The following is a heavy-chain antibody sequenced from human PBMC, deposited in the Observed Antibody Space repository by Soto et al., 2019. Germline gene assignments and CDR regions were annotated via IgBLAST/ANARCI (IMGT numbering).Heavy chain of an antibody. J-gene: IGHJ4*02. D-gene: IGHD2-15*01. CDR1: GFTFSSYD. V-gene: IGHV3-30*03. CDR2: ISYDGSNK. Sequence: GGSLRLSCAASGFTFSSYDMHWVRQAPGKWLEWVAVISYDGSNKYYADSVKGRFTTSRDNSKNTLYLQMNSLRTEDTAVYYCATKIVAATSDYWGQGTLVTVSS. CDR3: ATKIVAATSDY.